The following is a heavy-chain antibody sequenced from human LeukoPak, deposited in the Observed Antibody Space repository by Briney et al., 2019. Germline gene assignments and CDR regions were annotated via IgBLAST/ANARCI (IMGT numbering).Heavy chain of an antibody. CDR2: ISGSGGST. V-gene: IGHV3-23*01. CDR1: EFTFSSHA. CDR3: ARVGVTTSFAFDI. J-gene: IGHJ3*02. Sequence: GGSLRLSCAASEFTFSSHAMSWVRQAPGKGLEWVSAISGSGGSTYYADSVKGRFTISRDNAKNSLYLQMNSLRAEDTAVYYCARVGVTTSFAFDIWGQGTMVTVSS. D-gene: IGHD4-17*01.